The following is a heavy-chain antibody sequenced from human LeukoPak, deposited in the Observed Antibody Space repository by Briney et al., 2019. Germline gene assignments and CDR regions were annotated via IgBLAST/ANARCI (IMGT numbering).Heavy chain of an antibody. Sequence: SETLSLTCAVYGGSFSGYYWSRIRQPPGKGLEWIGEINHSGSTNYNPSLKSRVTISVDTSKNQFSLKLSSVTAADTAVYYCARVTAMATGDAFDIWDQGTMVTVSS. CDR3: ARVTAMATGDAFDI. J-gene: IGHJ3*02. D-gene: IGHD5-18*01. V-gene: IGHV4-34*01. CDR2: INHSGST. CDR1: GGSFSGYY.